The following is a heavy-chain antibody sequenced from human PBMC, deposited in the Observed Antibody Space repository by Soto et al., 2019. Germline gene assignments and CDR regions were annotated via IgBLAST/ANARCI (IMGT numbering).Heavy chain of an antibody. J-gene: IGHJ6*02. CDR3: ARRTRPQLVLYYYYYYGMDV. Sequence: SETLSLTGTVSVGSISSSSYYWGWILQPPGKELEWIGSIYYSGSTYYNPSLKSRVTISVDTSKNQFSLKLSSVTAADTAVYYCARRTRPQLVLYYYYYYGMDVWGQGTTVTVSS. V-gene: IGHV4-39*01. CDR2: IYYSGST. CDR1: VGSISSSSYY. D-gene: IGHD6-13*01.